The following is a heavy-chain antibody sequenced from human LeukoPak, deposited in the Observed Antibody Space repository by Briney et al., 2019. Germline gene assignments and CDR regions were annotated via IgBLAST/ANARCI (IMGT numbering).Heavy chain of an antibody. CDR3: ARSEADYYDSSGYWADAFDI. CDR2: ISSRSSYI. D-gene: IGHD3-22*01. Sequence: GGSLRLSCAASGFTFSSYSMNWVRQAPGKGLEWVSSISSRSSYIYYADSVKGRFTISRDNAKNSLYLQMNSLRAEDTAVYYCARSEADYYDSSGYWADAFDIWGQGTMVTVSS. J-gene: IGHJ3*02. CDR1: GFTFSSYS. V-gene: IGHV3-21*01.